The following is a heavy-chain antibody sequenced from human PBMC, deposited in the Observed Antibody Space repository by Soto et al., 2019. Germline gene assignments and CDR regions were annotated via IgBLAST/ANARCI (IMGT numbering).Heavy chain of an antibody. CDR1: GSRFTSYD. CDR2: INPNSGNI. CDR3: ARGRASGSYYLLDY. V-gene: IGHV1-8*01. D-gene: IGHD3-10*01. J-gene: IGHJ4*02. Sequence: AAVKVSCKASGSRFTSYDINWLRQATGHGLEWMGWINPNSGNIGYAQKFQGRVTMTRDTAIRTAYMEVSRLRSDDTAVYYCARGRASGSYYLLDYWGQGTLVTVPS.